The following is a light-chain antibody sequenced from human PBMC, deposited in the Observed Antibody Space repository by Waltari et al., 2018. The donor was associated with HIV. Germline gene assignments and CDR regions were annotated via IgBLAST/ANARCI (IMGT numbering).Light chain of an antibody. CDR1: SLRSYY. Sequence: SSELTQDPAVSVALGQTVRITCQGDSLRSYYASWYQQKPGQAPILVIYGENSRPSGIPDRFSGSSSGNTASLTITGAQAEDDADYYCNSRDTSGKHHWVFGGGTKLTVL. CDR2: GEN. J-gene: IGLJ3*02. CDR3: NSRDTSGKHHWV. V-gene: IGLV3-19*01.